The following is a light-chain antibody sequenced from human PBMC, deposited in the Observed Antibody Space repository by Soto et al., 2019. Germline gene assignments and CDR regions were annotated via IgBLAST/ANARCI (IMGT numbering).Light chain of an antibody. CDR1: QSVSSY. CDR3: QQRSNRPPLT. V-gene: IGKV3-11*01. Sequence: EIVLTQSPATLSLSPGERATLSCRASQSVSSYLAWYQQKPGQAPRLLIYDASNRATGIPARFSGSGSGTDFTLTISSLEPEDFAVYHCQQRSNRPPLTFGGGTKVDIK. J-gene: IGKJ4*01. CDR2: DAS.